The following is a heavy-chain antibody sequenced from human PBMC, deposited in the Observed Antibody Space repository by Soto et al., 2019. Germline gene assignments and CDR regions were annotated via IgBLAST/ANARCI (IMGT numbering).Heavy chain of an antibody. J-gene: IGHJ4*02. Sequence: GASVKVSCKASEGTFSSYGFSWVRQAPRQGREWMGEIIRIVETPHYAQKFQGRVTITADESTGTAYMALSSLRSEDTAVYYCAARGFSYGYFEYWGQGTLVTVSS. CDR2: IIRIVETP. V-gene: IGHV1-69*13. CDR3: AARGFSYGYFEY. CDR1: EGTFSSYG. D-gene: IGHD5-18*01.